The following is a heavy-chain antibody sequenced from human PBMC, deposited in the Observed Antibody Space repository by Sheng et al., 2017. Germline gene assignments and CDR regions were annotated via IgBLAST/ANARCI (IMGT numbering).Heavy chain of an antibody. V-gene: IGHV1-18*01. D-gene: IGHD5-18*01. J-gene: IGHJ3*02. CDR3: ARDRLYTAMVTNDAFDI. CDR2: ISAYNGNT. Sequence: QVQLVQSGAEVKKPGASVKVSCKASGYTFTSYGISWVRQAPGQGLEWMGWISAYNGNTNYAQKLQGRVTMTTDTSTSTAYMELRSLRSDDTAVYYCARDRLYTAMVTNDAFDIWGQGTMVTVSS. CDR1: GYTFTSYG.